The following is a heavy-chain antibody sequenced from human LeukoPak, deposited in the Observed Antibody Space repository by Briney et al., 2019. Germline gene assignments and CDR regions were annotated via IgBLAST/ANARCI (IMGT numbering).Heavy chain of an antibody. V-gene: IGHV3-53*05. J-gene: IGHJ4*02. D-gene: IGHD1-26*01. CDR3: AKDSGYYYGHFDY. CDR1: GFTVSSNY. CDR2: IYSGGST. Sequence: QTGGSLRLSCAASGFTVSSNYMSWVRQAPGKGLEWVSVIYSGGSTYYADSVKGRFTISRDNSKNTLYLQMNSLRAEDTALYYCAKDSGYYYGHFDYWGQGTLVTVSS.